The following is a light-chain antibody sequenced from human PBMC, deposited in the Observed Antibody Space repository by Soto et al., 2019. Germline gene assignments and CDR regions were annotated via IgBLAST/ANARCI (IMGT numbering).Light chain of an antibody. CDR1: QSVSSN. CDR3: QQYNNWPPDRT. V-gene: IGKV3-15*01. Sequence: ELVMTQSPATLSVSPGERATLSCRASQSVSSNLAWYQQKPGQAPRLLIYGASTRATGIPARFSGSGSGTEFTLTISSLQSEDFAFYFCQQYNNWPPDRTFGQGTKVEIK. J-gene: IGKJ1*01. CDR2: GAS.